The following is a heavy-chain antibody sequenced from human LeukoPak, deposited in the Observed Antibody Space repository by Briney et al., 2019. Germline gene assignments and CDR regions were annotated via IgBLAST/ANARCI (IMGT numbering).Heavy chain of an antibody. J-gene: IGHJ4*02. CDR2: ISGSGDTT. CDR1: GFTFSSYA. D-gene: IGHD6-13*01. V-gene: IGHV3-23*01. CDR3: ALQRTPWQQILDY. Sequence: GGSLRLSCAASGFTFSSYAMSWVRQAPGKGLEWVSVISGSGDTTDNADSVKGRFTISRDNSKNTLYLQMNSLRAEDTAIYYCALQRTPWQQILDYWGQGTLVTVSS.